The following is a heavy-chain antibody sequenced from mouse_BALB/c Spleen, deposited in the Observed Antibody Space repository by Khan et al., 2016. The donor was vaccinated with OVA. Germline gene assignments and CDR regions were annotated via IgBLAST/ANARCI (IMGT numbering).Heavy chain of an antibody. CDR2: ITPNNGGT. J-gene: IGHJ2*01. Sequence: VQLQQSGPELVKPGASVKISCKASGYTFTDYNMDWVKQSHGKSLEWIGDITPNNGGTIYNQKLKGKATLTVDKSSSTAYMELRSLTSEDTAVYYYTRGGHGSPFDYWGQGTTLTVSS. CDR1: GYTFTDYN. V-gene: IGHV1-18*01. D-gene: IGHD1-1*01. CDR3: TRGGHGSPFDY.